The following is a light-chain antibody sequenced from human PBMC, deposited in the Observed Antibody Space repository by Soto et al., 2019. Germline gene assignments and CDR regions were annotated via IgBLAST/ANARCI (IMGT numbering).Light chain of an antibody. CDR1: SSDIGAYDY. Sequence: QSALTQPASLSGSPGQSITISCTGTSSDIGAYDYVSWFQQHPGKAPKLMISEVNNRPSGVSDRFSGSKSGNTASLTISGLQAEDEADYYCCSFTSSSTHVFGTGTKLTVL. CDR2: EVN. CDR3: CSFTSSSTHV. V-gene: IGLV2-14*01. J-gene: IGLJ1*01.